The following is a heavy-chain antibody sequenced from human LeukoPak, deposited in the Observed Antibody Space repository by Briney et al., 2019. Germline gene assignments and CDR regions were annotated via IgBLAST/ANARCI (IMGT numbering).Heavy chain of an antibody. D-gene: IGHD3-10*01. CDR1: GFTFSGSA. Sequence: PGGTLRLSCAASGFTFSGSALHWVRQASGKGLEWVGRIRSTANGYATAYAASVKGRFTISRDDSKNTAYLQMDGLKTEDTAVYYCTGNYYGSGSYADFDYWGLGTLVTVSS. CDR2: IRSTANGYAT. V-gene: IGHV3-73*01. CDR3: TGNYYGSGSYADFDY. J-gene: IGHJ4*02.